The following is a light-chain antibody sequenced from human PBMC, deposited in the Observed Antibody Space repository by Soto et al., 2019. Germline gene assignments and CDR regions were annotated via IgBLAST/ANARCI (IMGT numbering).Light chain of an antibody. V-gene: IGLV1-47*02. Sequence: QSAVTQAPSVSGTPGQRVTISCSGSSSNIESNWVYWYQQLPGTAPKLLIYNNNQRPSGVPDRLSGSKSGTSASLAITGLRSDDEADYYCATWDDDLYTPIIGGGTKLTVL. CDR1: SSNIESNW. CDR2: NNN. CDR3: ATWDDDLYTPI. J-gene: IGLJ2*01.